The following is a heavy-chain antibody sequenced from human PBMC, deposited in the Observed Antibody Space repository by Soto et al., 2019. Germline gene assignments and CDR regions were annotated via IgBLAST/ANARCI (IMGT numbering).Heavy chain of an antibody. Sequence: QLQLQESGSGLVKPSQTLSLTCAVSGGSISSGGYSWSWIRQPPGKGLEWIGYIYQSGSTYYNPTIKSRVTIPVDRSKNQFSRKLSSVTAADTAVYYCAAGGGLPRYFWGQGTLVTVSS. CDR1: GGSISSGGYS. D-gene: IGHD5-12*01. J-gene: IGHJ4*02. CDR3: AAGGGLPRYF. V-gene: IGHV4-30-2*01. CDR2: IYQSGST.